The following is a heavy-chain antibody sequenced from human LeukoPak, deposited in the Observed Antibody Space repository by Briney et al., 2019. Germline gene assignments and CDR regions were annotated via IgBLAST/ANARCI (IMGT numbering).Heavy chain of an antibody. V-gene: IGHV1-2*02. D-gene: IGHD1-26*01. CDR1: GYTFTGYY. J-gene: IGHJ3*02. CDR3: AREGSVGAEPDAFDI. Sequence: ASVKVSCKASGYTFTGYYMHWVRQAPGQGLEWMGWINPNSGGTKYAQKFQGRVTMTRDTSISSAYMELSRLRSDDTAVYYCAREGSVGAEPDAFDIWGQGTMVTVSS. CDR2: INPNSGGT.